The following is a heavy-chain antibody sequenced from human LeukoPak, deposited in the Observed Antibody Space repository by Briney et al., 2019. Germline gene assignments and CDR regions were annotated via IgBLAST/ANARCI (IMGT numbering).Heavy chain of an antibody. CDR1: GFTFSNYS. V-gene: IGHV3-48*01. CDR3: ARDFGARGWLDY. J-gene: IGHJ4*02. CDR2: ISSSSNTI. D-gene: IGHD6-19*01. Sequence: GGSLRLTCAASGFTFSNYSMNWVRQAPGKGLEWVSYISSSSNTIYYADSVKGRFTISRDNAQNSLYLQMNSLRAEDTAVYYCARDFGARGWLDYWGQGTLVTVSS.